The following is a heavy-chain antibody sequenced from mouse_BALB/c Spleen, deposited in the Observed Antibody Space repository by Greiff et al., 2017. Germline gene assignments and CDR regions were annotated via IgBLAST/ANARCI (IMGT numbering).Heavy chain of an antibody. CDR3: ARHGYYVGAMDY. V-gene: IGHV14-3*02. CDR1: GFNIKDTY. D-gene: IGHD2-3*01. J-gene: IGHJ4*01. CDR2: IDPANGNT. Sequence: VQLQQSGAELVKPGASVKLSCTASGFNIKDTYMHWVKQRPEQGLEWIGRIDPANGNTKYDPKFQGKATITSDTSSNTAYLQLSSLTSEDTAVYYCARHGYYVGAMDYWGQGTSVTVSS.